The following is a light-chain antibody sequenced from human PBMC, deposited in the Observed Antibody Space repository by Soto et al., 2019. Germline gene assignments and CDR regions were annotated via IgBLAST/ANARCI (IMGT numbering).Light chain of an antibody. CDR3: QQYSTYRT. V-gene: IGKV1-5*03. CDR2: KAS. J-gene: IGKJ1*01. CDR1: QSISSW. Sequence: DIQMTQSPSTLSASVGDRVTTTCRASQSISSWLAWYQQKPGKAPKLLIYKASSLESGVPSRFSGSGSGTEFTLTISSLQPDDFATYYCQQYSTYRTFGQGTKVEIK.